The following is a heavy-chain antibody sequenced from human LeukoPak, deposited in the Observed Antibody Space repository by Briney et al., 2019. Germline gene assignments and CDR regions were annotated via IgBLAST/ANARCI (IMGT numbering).Heavy chain of an antibody. Sequence: SETLSLTCTVSGGPISSYYWSWIRQPPGKGLEWIGYIYYSGNTNYNPSLRSRVTISVDTSKNQVSLKLSSVTAADTAVYYCARGARYYYDSSGSGPRHFDYWGQGTLVAVSS. V-gene: IGHV4-59*01. CDR1: GGPISSYY. J-gene: IGHJ4*02. CDR2: IYYSGNT. CDR3: ARGARYYYDSSGSGPRHFDY. D-gene: IGHD3-22*01.